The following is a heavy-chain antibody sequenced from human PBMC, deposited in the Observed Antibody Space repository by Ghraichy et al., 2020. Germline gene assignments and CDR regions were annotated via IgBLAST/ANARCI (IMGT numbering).Heavy chain of an antibody. CDR1: NGSISGSQYF. CDR3: ARHRLIVVRTPARDGFDI. D-gene: IGHD2-2*01. V-gene: IGHV4-39*01. J-gene: IGHJ3*02. Sequence: SQTLSLTCSVSNGSISGSQYFWGWIRQTPGKGLEWIGSIYYSGASYENPSLKSRVTTSVDTAKNQFSLTMTSVTAADTSIYYCARHRLIVVRTPARDGFDIWGQGAMVTVSS. CDR2: IYYSGAS.